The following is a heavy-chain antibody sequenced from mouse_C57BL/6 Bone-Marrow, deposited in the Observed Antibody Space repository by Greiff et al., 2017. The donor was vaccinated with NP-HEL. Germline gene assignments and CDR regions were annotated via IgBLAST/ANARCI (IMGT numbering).Heavy chain of an antibody. D-gene: IGHD1-1*01. CDR2: IYPRSGNT. CDR1: SYTFTSYG. V-gene: IGHV1-81*01. J-gene: IGHJ3*01. Sequence: QVQLKESGAELARPGASVKLSCKASSYTFTSYGISWVKQRTGQGLEWIGEIYPRSGNTYYNEKFKGKATLTADKSSSTAYMELRSLTSEDSAVYFCAREEIYYYGSSPPWFAYWGQATLVTVSA. CDR3: AREEIYYYGSSPPWFAY.